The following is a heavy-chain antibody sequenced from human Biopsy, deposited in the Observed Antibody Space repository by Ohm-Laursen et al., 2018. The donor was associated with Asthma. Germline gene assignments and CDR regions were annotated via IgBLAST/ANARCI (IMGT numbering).Heavy chain of an antibody. J-gene: IGHJ6*02. D-gene: IGHD6-6*01. Sequence: SLRLSCTASGITFSTYGMHWVRQAPGKGLEWVSFIWYDGRKKTYADSVKGRFTISRDNSKNTLYLQMNSLRAEDTAVYYCARKVAARGGMGVWGQGTTVTVSS. CDR1: GITFSTYG. CDR3: ARKVAARGGMGV. V-gene: IGHV3-33*01. CDR2: IWYDGRKK.